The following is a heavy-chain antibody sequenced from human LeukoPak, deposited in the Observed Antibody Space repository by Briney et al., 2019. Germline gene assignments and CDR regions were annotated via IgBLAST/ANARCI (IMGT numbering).Heavy chain of an antibody. CDR3: AKGRYGTVTDY. D-gene: IGHD5-18*01. V-gene: IGHV3-30*18. CDR1: GFTFSSYG. Sequence: GGSLRLSCAASGFTFSSYGMHWVRQAPGKGLEWVAVISYDGSNKYYADSVKGRFTISRGNSKNTLYLQMNSLRAEDTAVYYCAKGRYGTVTDYWGQGTLVTVSS. J-gene: IGHJ4*02. CDR2: ISYDGSNK.